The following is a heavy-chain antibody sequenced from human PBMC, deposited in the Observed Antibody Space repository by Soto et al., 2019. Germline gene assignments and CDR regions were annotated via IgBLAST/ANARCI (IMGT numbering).Heavy chain of an antibody. J-gene: IGHJ4*02. Sequence: KPSETLSLTCAVSSGSISSSKWWSWVRQPPGKGLEWIGEIYHSGSTNYNPSLKSRVTISVDKSKNQFSLKLSSLTAADTAVYYCGRLEGLATISYYFDYRGQGALVTVSS. CDR3: GRLEGLATISYYFDY. D-gene: IGHD3-9*01. CDR2: IYHSGST. V-gene: IGHV4-4*02. CDR1: SGSISSSKW.